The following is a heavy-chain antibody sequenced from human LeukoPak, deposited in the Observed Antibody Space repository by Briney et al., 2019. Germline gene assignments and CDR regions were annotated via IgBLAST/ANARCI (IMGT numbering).Heavy chain of an antibody. V-gene: IGHV3-30*18. Sequence: GGSLRLSCAASGFTFSSYGMHWVRQAPGKGLEWVAVISVDGVNKYSADSVKGRFTISRDNSKNTLYLQINSLRAEDTAVYYCAKGQNYYDGSGYYSTDYWGQGTPVTVSS. CDR2: ISVDGVNK. CDR1: GFTFSSYG. J-gene: IGHJ4*02. CDR3: AKGQNYYDGSGYYSTDY. D-gene: IGHD3-22*01.